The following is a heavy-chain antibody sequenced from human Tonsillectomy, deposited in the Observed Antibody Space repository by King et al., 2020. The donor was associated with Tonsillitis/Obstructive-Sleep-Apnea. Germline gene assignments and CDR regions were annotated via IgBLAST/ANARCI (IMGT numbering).Heavy chain of an antibody. J-gene: IGHJ3*02. D-gene: IGHD3-3*01. Sequence: MQLQESGPGLVRPSETLSLTCSVSGGSINSKTSYWGWVRQPPGKGLEWIGSIYQSGSSYYNPSLKSRVTISVDTSNNQFSLKMRSLTAADTAVYYCARRTLADFWNPYYSGAFDIWGQGAMVTVSS. V-gene: IGHV4-39*01. CDR1: GGSINSKTSY. CDR2: IYQSGSS. CDR3: ARRTLADFWNPYYSGAFDI.